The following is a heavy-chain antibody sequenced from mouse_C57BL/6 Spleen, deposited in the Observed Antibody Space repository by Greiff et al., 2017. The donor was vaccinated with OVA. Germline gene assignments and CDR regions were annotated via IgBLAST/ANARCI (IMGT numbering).Heavy chain of an antibody. CDR1: GYTFTDYN. J-gene: IGHJ4*01. Sequence: EVKVVESGPELVKPGASVKIPCKASGYTFTDYNMDWVKQSHGKSLEWIGDINPNNGGTIYNQKFKGKATLTVDKSSSTAYMELRSLTSEDTAVYYCAREGNAMDYWGQGTSVTVSS. CDR3: AREGNAMDY. CDR2: INPNNGGT. V-gene: IGHV1-18*01.